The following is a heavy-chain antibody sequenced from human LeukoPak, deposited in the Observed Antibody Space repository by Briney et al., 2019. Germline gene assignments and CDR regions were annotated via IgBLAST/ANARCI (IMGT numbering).Heavy chain of an antibody. Sequence: PGGSLRLSCAASGFTFSSYAMHWVRQAPGKGLEWVAVISYDGREKYYADSVKGRFTISRDNSKNTLYLQMNSLRAEDTAVYSCARPYSSGWYGDFDYWGQGTLVTVSS. J-gene: IGHJ4*02. V-gene: IGHV3-30*04. CDR3: ARPYSSGWYGDFDY. CDR2: ISYDGREK. CDR1: GFTFSSYA. D-gene: IGHD6-19*01.